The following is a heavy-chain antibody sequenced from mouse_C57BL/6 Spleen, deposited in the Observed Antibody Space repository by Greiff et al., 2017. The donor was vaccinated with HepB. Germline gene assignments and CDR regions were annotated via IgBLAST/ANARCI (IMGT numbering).Heavy chain of an antibody. D-gene: IGHD1-1*01. V-gene: IGHV1-39*01. Sequence: EVQLQQSGPELVKPGASVKISCKASGYSFTDYNMNWVKQRNGKSLEWIGVINPNYGTTSYNQKFKGKAKLTVDQSSSTAYMQLNSLTSEDSAVYYCARSATVVAHYAMDYWGQGTSVTVSS. CDR2: INPNYGTT. CDR1: GYSFTDYN. CDR3: ARSATVVAHYAMDY. J-gene: IGHJ4*01.